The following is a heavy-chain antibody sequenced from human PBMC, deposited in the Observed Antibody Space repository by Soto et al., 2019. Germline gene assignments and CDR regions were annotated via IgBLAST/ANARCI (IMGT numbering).Heavy chain of an antibody. CDR3: ARDLFRAPYYYGMDV. CDR1: GGTFSSYA. CDR2: IIPIFGTA. Sequence: SVKVSCKASGGTFSSYAISWVRQAPGQGLEWMGGIIPIFGTANYAQKFQGRVTITADESTSTAYMELSSPRSEDTAVYYCARDLFRAPYYYGMDVWGQGATVTVSS. J-gene: IGHJ6*02. V-gene: IGHV1-69*13.